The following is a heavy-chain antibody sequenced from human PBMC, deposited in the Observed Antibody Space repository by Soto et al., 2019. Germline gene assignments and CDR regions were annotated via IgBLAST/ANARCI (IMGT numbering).Heavy chain of an antibody. CDR3: ARDIGLDYDFWSGPYYYYYGMDV. J-gene: IGHJ6*02. CDR1: GGSISSYY. CDR2: IYTSGST. Sequence: SETLSLTXTVSGGSISSYYWSWIRQPAGKGLEWIGRIYTSGSTNYNPSLKSRVTMSVDTSKNQFSLKLSSVTAADTAVYYRARDIGLDYDFWSGPYYYYYGMDVWGQGTTVTVSS. D-gene: IGHD3-3*01. V-gene: IGHV4-4*07.